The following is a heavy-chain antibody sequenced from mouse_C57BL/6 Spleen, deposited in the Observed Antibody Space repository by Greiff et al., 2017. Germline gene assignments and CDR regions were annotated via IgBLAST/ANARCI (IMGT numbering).Heavy chain of an antibody. CDR3: ARRRNGNGAMDY. CDR2: IWSGGST. Sequence: QVQLKESGPGLVQPSQSLSITCTVSGFSLTSYGVHWVRQSPGKGLEWLGVIWSGGSTDYNAAFISRLSISKDNSKSQVFFKMNSLQADATAIYYCARRRNGNGAMDYWGQGTSVTVSS. D-gene: IGHD2-1*01. V-gene: IGHV2-2*01. J-gene: IGHJ4*01. CDR1: GFSLTSYG.